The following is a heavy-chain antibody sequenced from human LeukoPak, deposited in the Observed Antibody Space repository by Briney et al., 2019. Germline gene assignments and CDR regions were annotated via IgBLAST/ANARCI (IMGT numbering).Heavy chain of an antibody. J-gene: IGHJ4*02. Sequence: PGGSLRLSCAASRFSFSNYWMHWVRQAPEKGLVWVSRVKSDGSNPSYADSVKGRFTISRDNAENMLYLQMNTLGAEDTAVYYCARDIVSGSGSLDYWGQGTLVTVSS. CDR2: VKSDGSNP. V-gene: IGHV3-74*01. CDR3: ARDIVSGSGSLDY. D-gene: IGHD3-10*01. CDR1: RFSFSNYW.